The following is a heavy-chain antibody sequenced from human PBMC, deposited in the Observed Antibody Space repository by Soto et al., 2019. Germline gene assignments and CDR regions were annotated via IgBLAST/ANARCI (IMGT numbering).Heavy chain of an antibody. V-gene: IGHV3-30*03. CDR2: ISYDGSKK. Sequence: QVQLVESGGGVVQPGRSLRLSCAASGFTFSSYGMHWVRQAPGKGLEWVAVISYDGSKKFYADCVKGRFTISRDNSKNTLERQRNSLRAEDTAVYYGARQDVETAMEGTGYWGQGTLVTVSS. CDR1: GFTFSSYG. J-gene: IGHJ4*02. D-gene: IGHD5-18*01. CDR3: ARQDVETAMEGTGY.